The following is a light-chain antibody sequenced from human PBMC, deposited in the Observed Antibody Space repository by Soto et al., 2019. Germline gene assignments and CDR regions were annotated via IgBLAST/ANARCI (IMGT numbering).Light chain of an antibody. CDR3: HQRSNWPPDT. CDR1: QSVHTF. Sequence: IVLTQSPDTLSLSPVQGESLSCRASQSVHTFLAWYQQKPGQAPRLLIYGASKRATGVPARFSGSGSGTDFTLTISSLEPEDFAVYYCHQRSNWPPDTFGQGTRLEIK. V-gene: IGKV3-11*01. J-gene: IGKJ5*01. CDR2: GAS.